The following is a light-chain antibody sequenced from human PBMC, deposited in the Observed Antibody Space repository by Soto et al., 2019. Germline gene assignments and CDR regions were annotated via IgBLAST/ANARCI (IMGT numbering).Light chain of an antibody. J-gene: IGLJ1*01. V-gene: IGLV4-60*03. CDR2: LEGSGTY. Sequence: QPVLTQSSSASASLGSSVKLTCTLSSGHSGYIIAWHQQQPGKAPRYLMKLEGSGTYNKGSGVPDRFSGSSSGADRYLTISNLQSEDEADYYCEAWDSYSHVFGTGTKLTVL. CDR3: EAWDSYSHV. CDR1: SGHSGYI.